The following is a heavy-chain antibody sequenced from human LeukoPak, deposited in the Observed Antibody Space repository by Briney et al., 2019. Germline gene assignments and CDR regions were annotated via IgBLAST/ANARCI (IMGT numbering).Heavy chain of an antibody. CDR1: GFTFSSYA. Sequence: PGRFLRLSCAASGFTFSSYAMSWVRQAPGKGLEWVSAISGSGGSTYYADSVKGRFTISRDNSKNTLYLQMNSLRAEDTAVYYCARAISSSLRNYWGQGTLVTVSS. V-gene: IGHV3-23*01. CDR3: ARAISSSLRNY. J-gene: IGHJ4*02. CDR2: ISGSGGST. D-gene: IGHD6-13*01.